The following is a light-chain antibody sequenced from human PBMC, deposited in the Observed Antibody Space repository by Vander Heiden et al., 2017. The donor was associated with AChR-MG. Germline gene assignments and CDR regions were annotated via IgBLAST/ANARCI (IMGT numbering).Light chain of an antibody. J-gene: IGLJ2*01. Sequence: QSALPQPASVSGSPGQSITISCTGTSSDIGYYDYVSWYQHHPDKAPKIIIYDVNKRPSGVSSRFSGSKSDNTASLTISGLQADDEAEYHCSSYTTRSTVIFGGGTKLTVL. CDR1: SSDIGYYDY. V-gene: IGLV2-14*03. CDR3: SSYTTRSTVI. CDR2: DVN.